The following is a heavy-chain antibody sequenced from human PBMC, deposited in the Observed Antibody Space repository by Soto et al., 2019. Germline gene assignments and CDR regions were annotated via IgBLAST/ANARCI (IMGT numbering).Heavy chain of an antibody. CDR3: ARGQRFSDWFDP. Sequence: PSETLSLTSTVSGGAINSYYWPRIRQPAGKGLEWIGRIYSSGSTKYNPSLQSRVTMSLDTSKNQFSLRLTSVTAADTAVYYCARGQRFSDWFDPWGQGTLVTVS. CDR1: GGAINSYY. J-gene: IGHJ5*02. V-gene: IGHV4-4*07. D-gene: IGHD3-3*01. CDR2: IYSSGST.